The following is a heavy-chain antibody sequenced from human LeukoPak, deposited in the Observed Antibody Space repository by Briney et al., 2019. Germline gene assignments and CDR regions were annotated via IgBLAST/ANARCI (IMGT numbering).Heavy chain of an antibody. J-gene: IGHJ4*02. Sequence: GRSLRLSCAASGFTLSSNTMHWVRQAPGKGLEWVAVISYGGTNKYYADSVKGRFTISRDNSKNTLFLKMNSLRAEDTAVYYCAREENFYDSSHYYFDYWGQGTLVTVSS. CDR2: ISYGGTNK. V-gene: IGHV3-30-3*01. CDR3: AREENFYDSSHYYFDY. CDR1: GFTLSSNT. D-gene: IGHD3-22*01.